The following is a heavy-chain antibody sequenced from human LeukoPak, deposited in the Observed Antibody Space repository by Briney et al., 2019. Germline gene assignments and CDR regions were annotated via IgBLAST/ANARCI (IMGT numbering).Heavy chain of an antibody. V-gene: IGHV3-21*01. J-gene: IGHJ5*02. Sequence: PGGSLRLSCAASGFTFSSYSMHWVRQAPGKGLEWVSSISTSGSYIYYADSLKGRFTISRDNAKNSLFLQMNSLRAEDTAVCYCARSGVVTVIRDNCFDPWGQGTLVTVSS. CDR1: GFTFSSYS. CDR3: ARSGVVTVIRDNCFDP. CDR2: ISTSGSYI. D-gene: IGHD4-23*01.